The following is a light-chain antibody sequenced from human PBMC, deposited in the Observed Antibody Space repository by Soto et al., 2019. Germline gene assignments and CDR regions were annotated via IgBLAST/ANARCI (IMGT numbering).Light chain of an antibody. Sequence: ENVLTQSPGTLSLSPGERVTLSCRASQSVSSNYLAWYQQKPGQAPRLLIYGASVRATGIPDRFSGSGSGTDFTLTISRLEPEDFAVYYCQQYGSSPYTFGQGTMLEIK. CDR3: QQYGSSPYT. CDR1: QSVSSNY. V-gene: IGKV3-20*01. J-gene: IGKJ2*01. CDR2: GAS.